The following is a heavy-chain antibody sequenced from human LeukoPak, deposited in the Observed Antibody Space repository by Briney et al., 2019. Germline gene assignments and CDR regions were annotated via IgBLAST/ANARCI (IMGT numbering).Heavy chain of an antibody. D-gene: IGHD5-18*01. J-gene: IGHJ4*02. CDR1: GYTFTDYY. CDR2: INPNSGGT. V-gene: IGHV1-2*02. Sequence: ASVKVSCKASGYTFTDYYMHWVRQAPGQGLEWMGWINPNSGGTNYAQKFQGRVTMTRDTSISTAYMELSRLRSDDTAVYYCARGIRSTAMVLDYWGQGTLVTVSS. CDR3: ARGIRSTAMVLDY.